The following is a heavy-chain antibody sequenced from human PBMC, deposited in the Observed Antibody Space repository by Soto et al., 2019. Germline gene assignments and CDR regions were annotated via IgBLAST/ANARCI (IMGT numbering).Heavy chain of an antibody. V-gene: IGHV3-48*01. D-gene: IGHD2-15*01. J-gene: IGHJ3*02. CDR1: GFTFSSYS. CDR3: ARDRDLGYCSGGSCHSSGKGAFDI. CDR2: ISSSSSTL. Sequence: EVQLVESGGGLVQPGGSLRLSCAASGFTFSSYSMNWVRQAPGKGLEWASYISSSSSTLYYADSVKGRFTISRDNAKNALCMQMKRLRAEDRAVYYCARDRDLGYCSGGSCHSSGKGAFDIWGQGTMVTVSS.